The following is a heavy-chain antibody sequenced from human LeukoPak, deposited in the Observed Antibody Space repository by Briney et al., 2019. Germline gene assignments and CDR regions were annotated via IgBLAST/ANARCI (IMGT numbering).Heavy chain of an antibody. D-gene: IGHD1-26*01. Sequence: PGGSLILSCAASGFTFSSYSMTWVRQAPGKGLEWDSSISGSSSHIYYADSVKGRFTNYRENAKKSLYLQMDSLRAEDKAVYYCAGDQGGATSYWGQGNLVSVSS. CDR2: ISGSSSHI. CDR3: AGDQGGATSY. V-gene: IGHV3-21*01. J-gene: IGHJ4*02. CDR1: GFTFSSYS.